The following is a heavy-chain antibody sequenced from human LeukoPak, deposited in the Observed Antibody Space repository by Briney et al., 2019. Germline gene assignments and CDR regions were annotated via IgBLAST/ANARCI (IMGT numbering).Heavy chain of an antibody. V-gene: IGHV5-51*01. J-gene: IGHJ4*02. CDR1: GYSFTSYW. Sequence: ESLQISCKGSGYSFTSYWIGWVRQMPGKGLEWMGIIYPGDSDTRYSPSFQGQVTISADKSISTAYLQWSSLKASDTAMYYCARLPYCSSTSCYPRAGYFDYWGQGTLVTVSS. D-gene: IGHD2-2*01. CDR3: ARLPYCSSTSCYPRAGYFDY. CDR2: IYPGDSDT.